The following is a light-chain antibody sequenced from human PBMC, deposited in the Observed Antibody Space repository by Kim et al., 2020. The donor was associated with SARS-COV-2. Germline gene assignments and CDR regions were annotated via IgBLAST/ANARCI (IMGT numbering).Light chain of an antibody. Sequence: VTISCTVASREVGGYNCVACYLRHPDKAPKRMIYNVSKRPTGVPDRVSGSKAGNPASLSVSGLQAEDEEDYNCSSYTGSNNLVFGGGTQLTVL. CDR2: NVS. J-gene: IGLJ2*01. V-gene: IGLV2-8*01. CDR1: SREVGGYNC. CDR3: SSYTGSNNLV.